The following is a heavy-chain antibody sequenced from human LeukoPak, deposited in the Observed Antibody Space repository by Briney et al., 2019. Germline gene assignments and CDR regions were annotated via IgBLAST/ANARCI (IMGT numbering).Heavy chain of an antibody. V-gene: IGHV3-21*04. CDR2: ISSSSSYI. J-gene: IGHJ4*02. CDR1: GFTFSSYS. CDR3: ARALGGDLVY. Sequence: GGSLRLSCAASGFTFSSYSMNWVRQAPGKGLEWVSSISSSSSYIYYADSVKGRFTISRDNSKNTLYLQMNSLRAEDTAVYYCARALGGDLVYWGQGTLVTVSS. D-gene: IGHD2-21*02.